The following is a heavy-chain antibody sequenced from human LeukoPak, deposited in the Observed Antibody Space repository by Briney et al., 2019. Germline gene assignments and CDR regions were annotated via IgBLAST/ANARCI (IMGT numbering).Heavy chain of an antibody. J-gene: IGHJ4*02. Sequence: GGSLRLSCAASGFTFSSYGMTWVRQAPGKGLEWVSSISDSAGSTFYADSVKGRFTISRDNSKSTLYLQMNSLRAGDTAIYYCAKRIQYSSSSAYFDYWGQGTLVTVSS. V-gene: IGHV3-23*01. CDR3: AKRIQYSSSSAYFDY. CDR1: GFTFSSYG. CDR2: ISDSAGST. D-gene: IGHD6-6*01.